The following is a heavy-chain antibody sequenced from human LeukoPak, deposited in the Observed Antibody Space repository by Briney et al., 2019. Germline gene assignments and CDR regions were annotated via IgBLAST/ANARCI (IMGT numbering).Heavy chain of an antibody. Sequence: PSETLSLTCTVSGGSISSYYRSWIRQPAGKRLEWIGRIYTSGSTNYNPSLKSRATMSVATSKNQFSLKLSSVTAADTAVYYCARGVRYCSSTSCPYVYYFDYWGQGTLVTVSS. CDR3: ARGVRYCSSTSCPYVYYFDY. D-gene: IGHD2-2*01. V-gene: IGHV4-4*07. CDR2: IYTSGST. CDR1: GGSISSYY. J-gene: IGHJ4*02.